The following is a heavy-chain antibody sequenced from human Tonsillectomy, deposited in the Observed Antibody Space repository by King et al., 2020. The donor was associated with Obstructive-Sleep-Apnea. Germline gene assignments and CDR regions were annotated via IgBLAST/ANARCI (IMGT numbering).Heavy chain of an antibody. D-gene: IGHD3-10*01. J-gene: IGHJ6*02. V-gene: IGHV4-39*01. CDR1: GGSISSSSYY. CDR3: ARLDTMVYYGMDV. Sequence: LPLQESGPGLVKPSETLSLTCTVSGGSISSSSYYWGWIRQPPGQGLEWIGSIYYSGSTYYNPSLKSRVTISVDTSKNQFSLKLSSVTAADTAVYYCARLDTMVYYGMDVWGQGTTVTVSS. CDR2: IYYSGST.